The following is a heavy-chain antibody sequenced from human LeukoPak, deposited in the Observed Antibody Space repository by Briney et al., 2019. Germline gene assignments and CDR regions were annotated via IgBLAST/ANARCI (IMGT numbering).Heavy chain of an antibody. CDR1: GDSVSGNSAA. Sequence: SQTLSLTCAISGDSVSGNSAAWNWIRQSPSRGLEWLGRTYYRSKWYNDYAVSVKSRITINPDTSKNQFSLQLNSVTPEDTAVYYCARDTYSSGWRTFDYWGQGTLVTVSS. CDR3: ARDTYSSGWRTFDY. CDR2: TYYRSKWYN. D-gene: IGHD6-19*01. J-gene: IGHJ4*02. V-gene: IGHV6-1*01.